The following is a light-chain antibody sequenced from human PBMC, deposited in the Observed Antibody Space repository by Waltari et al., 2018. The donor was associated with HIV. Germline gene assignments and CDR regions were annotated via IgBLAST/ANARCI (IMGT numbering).Light chain of an antibody. V-gene: IGKV3-15*01. CDR3: QQYSNCGIA. Sequence: EIRLTQSPDTLSVSPGERAKVSCRSSQSVGSNLAWYQQKPGQAPRLRIYGASIRATGIPARFRGSWSGTEFTLTVISLQSEDFAVYYCQQYSNCGIAFGQGTPLDIE. CDR2: GAS. J-gene: IGKJ5*01. CDR1: QSVGSN.